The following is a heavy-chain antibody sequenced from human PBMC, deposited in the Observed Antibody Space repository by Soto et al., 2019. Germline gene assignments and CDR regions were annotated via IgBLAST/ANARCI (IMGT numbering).Heavy chain of an antibody. CDR2: ISGRGGTI. V-gene: IGHV3-48*02. CDR1: DLTLVGNS. D-gene: IGHD6-19*01. J-gene: IGHJ4*02. CDR3: ARETGLRSSGWSYYFDF. Sequence: EVQLVESGEGLLHLGGPLKVSGAASDLTLVGNSMNWVRKAQGRGLEWVSYISGRGGTIYYADSVKGRFTISRDNAKNSLSVQMNSLRDEDTAVYFCARETGLRSSGWSYYFDFWGQGTRVTVSS.